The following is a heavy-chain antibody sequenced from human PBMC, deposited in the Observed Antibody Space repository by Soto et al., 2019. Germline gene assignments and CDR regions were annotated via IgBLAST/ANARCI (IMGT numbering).Heavy chain of an antibody. CDR2: ISAYNGNT. CDR3: AAGIKRPYYYYYGMDV. V-gene: IGHV1-18*04. Sequence: GASVKVSCKTSGYTFTTYGVSWVRQAPGQGLEWMGWISAYNGNTNYAQKLQGRVTMTTDTSTSTAYMELSSLRSEDTAVYYCAAGIKRPYYYYYGMDVWGQGTTVTVSS. J-gene: IGHJ6*02. CDR1: GYTFTTYG. D-gene: IGHD1-20*01.